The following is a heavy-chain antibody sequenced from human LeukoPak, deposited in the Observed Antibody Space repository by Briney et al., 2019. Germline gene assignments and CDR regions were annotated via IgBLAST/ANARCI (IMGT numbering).Heavy chain of an antibody. D-gene: IGHD6-19*01. V-gene: IGHV1-2*02. CDR3: ARDGWHSPNY. CDR2: INPNSGGA. Sequence: ASVKVSCKTSGYTFTDDYSHWVRQAPGQGLQWMGWINPNSGGANFAQKFQGRVTLTRDTSISTAYMELSSLRSDDTAVYYCARDGWHSPNYWGQGTQVTVSS. J-gene: IGHJ4*02. CDR1: GYTFTDDY.